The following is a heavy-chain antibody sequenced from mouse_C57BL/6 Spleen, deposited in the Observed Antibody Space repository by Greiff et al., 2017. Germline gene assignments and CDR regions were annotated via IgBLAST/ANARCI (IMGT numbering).Heavy chain of an antibody. J-gene: IGHJ2*01. CDR1: GYTFTSYW. V-gene: IGHV1-52*01. Sequence: VQLQQPGAELVRPGSSVKLSCKASGYTFTSYWMHWVKQRPIQGLEWIGNIDPSDSETYYNQKFKDKATLTVDKSSSTAYMQLSSLTSEDSAVYYCAREDYVSRVDCWGQGTTLTASS. CDR3: AREDYVSRVDC. CDR2: IDPSDSET. D-gene: IGHD1-1*01.